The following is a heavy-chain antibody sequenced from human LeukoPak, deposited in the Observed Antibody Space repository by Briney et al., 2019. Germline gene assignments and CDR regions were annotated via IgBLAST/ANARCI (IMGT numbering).Heavy chain of an antibody. CDR3: ARTSRTYGDYADY. D-gene: IGHD4-17*01. Sequence: ASVKVSCKASGYTFTSYGIIGVRQAPGQGLEWMGWISAYNGNTKYAQKLQGRVTMTTDTSTSTAYMELRSLRSDDTAVYYCARTSRTYGDYADYWGQGTLVTVSS. CDR2: ISAYNGNT. CDR1: GYTFTSYG. V-gene: IGHV1-18*01. J-gene: IGHJ4*02.